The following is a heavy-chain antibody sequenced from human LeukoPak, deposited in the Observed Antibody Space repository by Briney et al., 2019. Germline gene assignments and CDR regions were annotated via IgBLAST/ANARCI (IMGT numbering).Heavy chain of an antibody. J-gene: IGHJ3*02. V-gene: IGHV3-11*01. CDR2: ISSSGSTI. Sequence: GGSLRLSCAASGFTFSDYYMSWIRQAPGKGLEWVSYISSSGSTIYYADSVKGRFTISRDNAKNSLHLQMNSRRAEDTAVYYCARALLLWFGESPGVFDIWGQGTMVTVSP. CDR3: ARALLLWFGESPGVFDI. CDR1: GFTFSDYY. D-gene: IGHD3-10*01.